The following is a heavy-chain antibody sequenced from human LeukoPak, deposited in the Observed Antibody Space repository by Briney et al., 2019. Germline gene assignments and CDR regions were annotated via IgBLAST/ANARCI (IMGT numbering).Heavy chain of an antibody. CDR2: ISAYNGNT. Sequence: ASVKVSCKASGYTFTSYGISWVRQAPGQGLEWMGWISAYNGNTNYAQKLQGRVTMTTDTSTSTAYMELRSLRSDDTAVYYCARDRRGCGGDCPSDYWGQGTLVTVSS. CDR1: GYTFTSYG. D-gene: IGHD2-21*02. V-gene: IGHV1-18*01. CDR3: ARDRRGCGGDCPSDY. J-gene: IGHJ4*02.